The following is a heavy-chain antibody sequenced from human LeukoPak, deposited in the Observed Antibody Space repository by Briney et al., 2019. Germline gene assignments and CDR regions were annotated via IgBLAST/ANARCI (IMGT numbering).Heavy chain of an antibody. CDR2: IYHSGST. J-gene: IGHJ6*04. V-gene: IGHV4-38-2*01. CDR1: GYSISSGYY. Sequence: SETLSLTCAVSGYSISSGYYWGWIRPPPGKGLEWIGNIYHSGSTYYNPSLKSRVTISVDTSKNQFSLKLSSVTAADTAVYYCARGNYYYGMDVWGKGTTVTVSS. CDR3: ARGNYYYGMDV.